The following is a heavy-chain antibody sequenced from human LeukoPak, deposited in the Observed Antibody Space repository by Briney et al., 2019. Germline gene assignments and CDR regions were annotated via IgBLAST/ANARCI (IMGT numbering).Heavy chain of an antibody. CDR2: ISYDGSNK. D-gene: IGHD3-22*01. V-gene: IGHV3-30*18. J-gene: IGHJ4*02. CDR3: AKDGSEYYYDSTGYAPN. Sequence: GRSLRLSCAASGFTFSSYGMHWVRQAPGKGLEWVAVISYDGSNKYYADSVKGRFTISRDNSKNTLYLQMNSLRAEDTAVYYCAKDGSEYYYDSTGYAPNWGQGTLVTVSS. CDR1: GFTFSSYG.